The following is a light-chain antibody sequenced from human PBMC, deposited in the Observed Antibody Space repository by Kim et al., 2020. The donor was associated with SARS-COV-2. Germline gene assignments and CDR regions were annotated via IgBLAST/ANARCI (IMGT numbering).Light chain of an antibody. J-gene: IGKJ1*01. V-gene: IGKV3-20*01. Sequence: SPGERATLYCMASQTVTSNYLAWYQQKPGQAPRLLIYGASSRATGIPDRFSGSGSGTDFTLTISRLEPEDFAVYYCQQYGSSPATFGQGTKVDIK. CDR3: QQYGSSPAT. CDR1: QTVTSNY. CDR2: GAS.